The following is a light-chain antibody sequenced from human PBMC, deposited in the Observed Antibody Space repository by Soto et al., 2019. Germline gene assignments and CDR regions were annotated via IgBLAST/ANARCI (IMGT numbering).Light chain of an antibody. V-gene: IGKV1-6*01. CDR3: LQDYSYPRT. CDR2: GAS. J-gene: IGKJ1*01. Sequence: AIQMNQSPSSLSASIGDRVTITCRASQDISNDLGCCQQKPGTDPKLLIYGASTFQSVGPSMFSGSGSGTDFPLPINSLQPRDFETYYCLQDYSYPRTFGQGTKVEVK. CDR1: QDISND.